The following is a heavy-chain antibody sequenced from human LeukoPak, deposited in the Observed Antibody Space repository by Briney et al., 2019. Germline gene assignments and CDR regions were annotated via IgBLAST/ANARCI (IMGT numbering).Heavy chain of an antibody. J-gene: IGHJ5*02. CDR2: INPSTGGT. CDR1: GYTFTTYY. V-gene: IGHV1-2*02. CDR3: ARQYCGGDCYSP. D-gene: IGHD2-21*02. Sequence: ASVKVSCKASGYTFTTYYMHWVGQAPGQGLQWMGWINPSTGGTKYAENFQGRVTMTRDTSITTAYMELSRLTSDDTGVYYCARQYCGGDCYSPWGQGTLVIVAS.